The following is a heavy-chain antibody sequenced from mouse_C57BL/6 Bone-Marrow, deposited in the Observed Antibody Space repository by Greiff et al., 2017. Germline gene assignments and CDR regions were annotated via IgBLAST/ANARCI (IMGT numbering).Heavy chain of an antibody. V-gene: IGHV2-6*01. Sequence: QVQLKESGPGLVAPSQSLSITCTVSGFSLTSYGVDWVRQSPGKGLEWLGVIWGVGSTNYNSALKSRLSISKDNSKSQVFLKMNSLQTDVTAMYYCASEGYHYAMDYWGQGTSVTVSS. CDR1: GFSLTSYG. J-gene: IGHJ4*01. D-gene: IGHD2-2*01. CDR2: IWGVGST. CDR3: ASEGYHYAMDY.